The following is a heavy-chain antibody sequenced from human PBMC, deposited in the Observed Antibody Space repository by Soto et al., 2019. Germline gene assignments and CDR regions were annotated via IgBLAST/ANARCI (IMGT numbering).Heavy chain of an antibody. CDR2: ISGTGVST. V-gene: IGHV3-23*01. J-gene: IGHJ6*02. CDR3: AKNRDGYYYTGTDV. Sequence: EVQLLESGGDLVQPGGSLRLSCAASGFTFSSHAISWVRQAPGKGLEWVSAISGTGVSTFYADSVKGRFTISRDNSKNTLYLQMNSLRVADTAIYYCAKNRDGYYYTGTDVWGQGTTVIVSS. CDR1: GFTFSSHA.